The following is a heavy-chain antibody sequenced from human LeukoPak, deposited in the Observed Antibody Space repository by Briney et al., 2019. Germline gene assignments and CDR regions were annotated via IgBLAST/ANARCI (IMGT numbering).Heavy chain of an antibody. Sequence: PGGSLRLSCAASGFTFSSYSMNWVRQAPGKGLEWVSYISSGSGSIYYADSVKGRFTISRDNAKNSVFLQMNSLRAEDTAVYYCARLPAYCSSPSCYYDYWGQGTLVTVSS. CDR2: ISSGSGSI. CDR3: ARLPAYCSSPSCYYDY. V-gene: IGHV3-48*04. CDR1: GFTFSSYS. D-gene: IGHD2-2*01. J-gene: IGHJ4*02.